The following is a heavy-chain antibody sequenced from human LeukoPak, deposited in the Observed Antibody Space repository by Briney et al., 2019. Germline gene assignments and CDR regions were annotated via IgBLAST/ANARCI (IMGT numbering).Heavy chain of an antibody. J-gene: IGHJ3*02. CDR1: GFTFSSYW. Sequence: GGSLRLSCAASGFTFSSYWMHWVRQAPGKGLVWVSRINSDGSSTSYADSVRGRFSISRDNAKNTLYLQMNSLRAEDTAVYYCAKDLPDYSSGWYGGAFDIWGQGTMVTVSS. V-gene: IGHV3-74*01. CDR2: INSDGSST. D-gene: IGHD6-19*01. CDR3: AKDLPDYSSGWYGGAFDI.